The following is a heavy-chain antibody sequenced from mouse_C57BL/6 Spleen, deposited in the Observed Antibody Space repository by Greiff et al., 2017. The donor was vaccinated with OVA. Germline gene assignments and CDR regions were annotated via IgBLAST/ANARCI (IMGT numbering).Heavy chain of an antibody. CDR3: ARSLITTVVATPMDY. CDR1: GYTFTSYW. V-gene: IGHV1-72*01. Sequence: QVQLQQPGAELVKPGASVKLSCKASGYTFTSYWMHWVKQRPGRGLEWIGRIDPNRGGTKYNEKFKSKATLTVDKPSSTAYMQRSSLTSEDSAVYYCARSLITTVVATPMDYWGQGPSVTVSS. CDR2: IDPNRGGT. J-gene: IGHJ4*01. D-gene: IGHD1-1*01.